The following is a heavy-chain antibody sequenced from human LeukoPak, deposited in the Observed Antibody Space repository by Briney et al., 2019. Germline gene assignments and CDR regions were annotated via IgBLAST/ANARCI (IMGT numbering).Heavy chain of an antibody. CDR1: GFTFSSYA. J-gene: IGHJ6*03. CDR2: ISYDGSNK. Sequence: GSLRLSCAASGFTFSSYAMSWVRQAPGKGLEWVAVISYDGSNKYYADSVKGRFTISRDNSKNTLYLQMNSLRAEDTAVYYCAKVTTVTTAYYYYYMDVWGKGTTVTVSS. CDR3: AKVTTVTTAYYYYYMDV. D-gene: IGHD4-17*01. V-gene: IGHV3-30*18.